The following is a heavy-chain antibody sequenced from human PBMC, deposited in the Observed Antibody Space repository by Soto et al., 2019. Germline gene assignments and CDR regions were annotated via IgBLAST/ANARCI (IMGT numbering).Heavy chain of an antibody. Sequence: SETLSLTCAVSGGSISSGGYSWSWIRQPPGKGLEWIGYIYHSGSTNYNPSLKSRVTISVDTSKNQFSLKLSSVTVADTAVYYCARRYGDYFDFWGQGTLVTVSS. CDR1: GGSISSGGYS. J-gene: IGHJ4*02. CDR3: ARRYGDYFDF. V-gene: IGHV4-30-2*01. D-gene: IGHD4-17*01. CDR2: IYHSGST.